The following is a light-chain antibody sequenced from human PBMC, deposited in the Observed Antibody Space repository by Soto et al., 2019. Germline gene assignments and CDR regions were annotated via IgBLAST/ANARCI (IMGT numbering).Light chain of an antibody. CDR1: SSDVGSYNL. Sequence: QSALTQPASVSGSHGQSITISCTGTSSDVGSYNLSSWYPEYPGKAPKVMIYEGSKRPSGVSNRFSGSKSGNTASLTISGLQAEDEADYYCSSYTSSSPYVFGTGTKLTVL. CDR3: SSYTSSSPYV. J-gene: IGLJ1*01. V-gene: IGLV2-14*02. CDR2: EGS.